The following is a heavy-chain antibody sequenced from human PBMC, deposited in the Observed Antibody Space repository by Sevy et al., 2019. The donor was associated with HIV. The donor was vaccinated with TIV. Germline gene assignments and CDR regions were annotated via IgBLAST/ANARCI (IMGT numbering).Heavy chain of an antibody. J-gene: IGHJ5*02. D-gene: IGHD3-22*01. CDR1: GFTFSSYW. CDR3: ARGGAYYYDSSGYYP. V-gene: IGHV3-7*01. CDR2: IKQDGSEK. Sequence: GGYLRLSCAASGFTFSSYWMSWVRQAPGKGLEWVANIKQDGSEKYYVDSVKGRFTISRDNAKNSLYLQMNSLRAEDTAVYYCARGGAYYYDSSGYYPWGQGTLVTVSS.